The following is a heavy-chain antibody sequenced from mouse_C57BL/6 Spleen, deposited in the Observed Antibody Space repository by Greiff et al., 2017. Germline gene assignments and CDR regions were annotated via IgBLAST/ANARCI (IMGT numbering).Heavy chain of an antibody. CDR2: IHPNSGST. V-gene: IGHV1-64*01. Sequence: QVQLQQPGAELVKPGASVKLSCKASGYTFTSYWMHWVKQRPGQGLEWIGMIHPNSGSTNYNEKFKSKATLTVDKSSSTAYMQLSSLTSEDSAVYYCARSYDYYYYAMDYWGQGTSVTVSS. D-gene: IGHD2-4*01. J-gene: IGHJ4*01. CDR1: GYTFTSYW. CDR3: ARSYDYYYYAMDY.